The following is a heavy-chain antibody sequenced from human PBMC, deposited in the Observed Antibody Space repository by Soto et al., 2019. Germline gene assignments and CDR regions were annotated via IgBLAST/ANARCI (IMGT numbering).Heavy chain of an antibody. J-gene: IGHJ4*02. CDR3: ARDRDDYGEFQFDY. Sequence: SETLSLTCTVSGGSISSYYWSWIRQPPGKGLEWIGYIYYSGSTNYNPSLKSRATISVATSKNKFSLKLRSVTAADTAVYYCARDRDDYGEFQFDYWGQGTLVTVSS. CDR2: IYYSGST. CDR1: GGSISSYY. V-gene: IGHV4-59*01. D-gene: IGHD4-17*01.